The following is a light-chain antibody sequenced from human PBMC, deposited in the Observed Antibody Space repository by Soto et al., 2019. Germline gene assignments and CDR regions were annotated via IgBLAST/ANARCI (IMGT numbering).Light chain of an antibody. CDR1: QSVGTF. J-gene: IGKJ1*01. Sequence: EIVFTQSPSTLSLSPWERATLSCRASQSVGTFFAWYQQKSGQAPRLLIYDASNRATGIPARFSGSGSGTDFTLTISSLEPEDFAVYYCQQCYNWPQWTFGQGTKVDIK. CDR2: DAS. V-gene: IGKV3-11*01. CDR3: QQCYNWPQWT.